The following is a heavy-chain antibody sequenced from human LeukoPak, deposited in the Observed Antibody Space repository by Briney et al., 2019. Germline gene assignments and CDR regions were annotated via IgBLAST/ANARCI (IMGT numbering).Heavy chain of an antibody. CDR2: IGPEGNEK. V-gene: IGHV3-7*05. CDR3: ARDIVPPGLFWDY. Sequence: GGSLRLSCAASGFTFSRHWMSWVRQPPGKGPEWVANIGPEGNEKYYVGSVKDRFTVSRDNAKSSLFLQMNSLRADDTAVYYCARDIVPPGLFWDYWGQGILVTVSS. J-gene: IGHJ4*02. CDR1: GFTFSRHW. D-gene: IGHD2-2*01.